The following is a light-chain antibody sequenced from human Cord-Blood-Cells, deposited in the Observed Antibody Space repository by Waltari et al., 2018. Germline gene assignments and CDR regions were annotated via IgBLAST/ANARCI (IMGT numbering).Light chain of an antibody. V-gene: IGKV1-8*01. CDR2: AAS. CDR1: QGISSC. Sequence: AIRITQSPSSLSASTGDRVTITCRASQGISSCLAWYQQKPGKAPKLLIYAASTLQSGVPSRFSGSGSGTDFTLTFSCLQSEDFATYYCQQYYSYPQTFGQGTKVEIK. CDR3: QQYYSYPQT. J-gene: IGKJ1*01.